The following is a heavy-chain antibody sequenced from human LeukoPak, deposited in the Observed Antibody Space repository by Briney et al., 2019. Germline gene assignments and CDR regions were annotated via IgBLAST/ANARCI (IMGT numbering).Heavy chain of an antibody. Sequence: GASVKVSRKASGGTFSSYAISWVRQAPGQGLEWMGRIIPILGIANYAQKFQGRVTITADKSTSTAYMELSSLRSEDTAVYYCASNPLYVWGSYRHGYYFDYWGQGTLVTVSS. J-gene: IGHJ4*02. D-gene: IGHD3-16*02. CDR1: GGTFSSYA. CDR2: IIPILGIA. V-gene: IGHV1-69*04. CDR3: ASNPLYVWGSYRHGYYFDY.